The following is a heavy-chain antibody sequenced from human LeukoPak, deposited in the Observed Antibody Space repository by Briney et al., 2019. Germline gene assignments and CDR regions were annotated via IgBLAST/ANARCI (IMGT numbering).Heavy chain of an antibody. J-gene: IGHJ3*02. CDR2: ISWNSGSI. Sequence: GRSLRLSCAASGFTFDDYAMHWVRQAPGKGLEWVPGISWNSGSIGYADSVKGRFTISRDNAKNSLYLQMNSLRAEDTALYYCAKVARYYYDSSSGVAFDIWGQGTMVTVSS. CDR3: AKVARYYYDSSSGVAFDI. D-gene: IGHD3-22*01. CDR1: GFTFDDYA. V-gene: IGHV3-9*01.